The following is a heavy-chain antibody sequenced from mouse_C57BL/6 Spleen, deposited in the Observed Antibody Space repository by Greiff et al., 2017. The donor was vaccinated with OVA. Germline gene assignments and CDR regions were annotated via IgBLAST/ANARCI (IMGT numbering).Heavy chain of an antibody. CDR2: IYPGSGNT. CDR3: ARWNYGNYDYYAMDY. V-gene: IGHV1-76*01. D-gene: IGHD2-1*01. CDR1: GYTFTDYY. Sequence: VQLQQSGPELVKPGASVKLSCKASGYTFTDYYINWVKQRPGQGLEWIARIYPGSGNTYYNEKFKGKATLTAEKSSSTAYMQLSSLTSEDSAVYFCARWNYGNYDYYAMDYWGQGTSVTVSS. J-gene: IGHJ4*01.